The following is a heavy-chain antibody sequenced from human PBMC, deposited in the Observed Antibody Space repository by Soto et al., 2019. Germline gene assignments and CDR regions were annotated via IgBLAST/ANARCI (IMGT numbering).Heavy chain of an antibody. Sequence: SETLSLTCTVSGGSISSYYWSWIRQPPGKGLEWIGYIYYSGSTNYNPSLKSRVTISVDTSKNQFSLKLSSVTAADTAVYYCARGRKYYYDSSGHYYPHYYYYYGMDVWGQGTTVTVSS. CDR1: GGSISSYY. V-gene: IGHV4-59*12. CDR2: IYYSGST. D-gene: IGHD3-22*01. CDR3: ARGRKYYYDSSGHYYPHYYYYYGMDV. J-gene: IGHJ6*02.